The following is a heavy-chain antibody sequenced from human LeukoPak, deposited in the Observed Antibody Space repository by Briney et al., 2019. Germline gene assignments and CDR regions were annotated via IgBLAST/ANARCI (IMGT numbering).Heavy chain of an antibody. J-gene: IGHJ4*02. CDR2: INHSGST. CDR3: ARPDSTLYYFDY. Sequence: SETLSLTCAVYGGSFSGYYWGWIRQPPGKGLEWIGEINHSGSTNYNPSLKSRVTISVDTSKNQFSLKLSSVTAADTAVYYCARPDSTLYYFDYWGQGTLVTVSS. CDR1: GGSFSGYY. V-gene: IGHV4-34*01. D-gene: IGHD2-2*01.